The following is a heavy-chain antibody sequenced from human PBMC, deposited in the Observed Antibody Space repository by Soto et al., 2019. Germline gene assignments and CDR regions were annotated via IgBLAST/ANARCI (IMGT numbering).Heavy chain of an antibody. V-gene: IGHV1-69*08. CDR3: TKDGLGPTRRYFAF. J-gene: IGHJ4*02. Sequence: QVQLVQSGAEVKKPGSSVKVSCQASGGTFTSYSITWVRQAPGQGLEWVGRVIPVLKTADYAQKFQGRITSTADKSTNTAYMELSSLPPEDTAVYYWTKDGLGPTRRYFAFWGQGTLVTVSS. CDR2: VIPVLKTA. D-gene: IGHD1-26*01. CDR1: GGTFTSYS.